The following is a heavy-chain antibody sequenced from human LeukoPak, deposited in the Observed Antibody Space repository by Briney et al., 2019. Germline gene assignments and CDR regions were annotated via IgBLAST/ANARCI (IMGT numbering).Heavy chain of an antibody. CDR2: ISGSGGST. V-gene: IGHV3-23*01. Sequence: PGGSLRLSCAASGFTFSSYAMSWVRQAPGKGLEWVSAISGSGGSTYYADSVKGRFTISRDNYKNTLYLQMNSLRAEDTALYYCAKGGGTGGWYGGATNWGQGTPVTVSS. CDR1: GFTFSSYA. J-gene: IGHJ4*02. CDR3: AKGGGTGGWYGGATN. D-gene: IGHD6-19*01.